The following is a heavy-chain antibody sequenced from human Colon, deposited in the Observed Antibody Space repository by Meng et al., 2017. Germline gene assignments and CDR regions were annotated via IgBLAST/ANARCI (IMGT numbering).Heavy chain of an antibody. V-gene: IGHV4-4*02. Sequence: QVPLQESGPGLVKPSEALSLTCAVSGGSIRRSDWWSWVRQPPGKGLEWIGENSHSGSTNYSPSLKSRVTISLDKSKNQLSLKLNSVTAADTAVYYCASSDYYRSDYWGQGTLVTVSS. D-gene: IGHD3-22*01. J-gene: IGHJ4*02. CDR2: NSHSGST. CDR1: GGSIRRSDW. CDR3: ASSDYYRSDY.